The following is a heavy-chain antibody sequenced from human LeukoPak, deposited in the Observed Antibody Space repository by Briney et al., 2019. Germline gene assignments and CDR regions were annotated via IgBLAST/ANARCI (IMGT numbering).Heavy chain of an antibody. Sequence: GGSLRLPCAASGFTFNNAWMHWVRQAPGKGLEWVGCIKTKNEAETTDYAAPVKGRITISRDDSKDTLYLQMNGLETEDTAVYFRARENWELWYWGQGTLVTVSS. CDR3: ARENWELWY. D-gene: IGHD1-26*01. CDR2: IKTKNEAETT. V-gene: IGHV3-15*01. J-gene: IGHJ4*02. CDR1: GFTFNNAW.